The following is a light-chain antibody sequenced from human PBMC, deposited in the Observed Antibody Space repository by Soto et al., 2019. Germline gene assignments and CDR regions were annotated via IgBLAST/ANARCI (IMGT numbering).Light chain of an antibody. CDR1: QDIRND. V-gene: IGKV1-6*01. J-gene: IGKJ4*01. CDR2: AAS. Sequence: AIQMTQSPSSLSASVGDRVTITCRASQDIRNDLGWYQQKPGQAPNLLIYAASTLQSGVPSRFSGSGSGTDFTLTISSLQPEDFATYFCQQYNSYPLTFGGGTKVEIK. CDR3: QQYNSYPLT.